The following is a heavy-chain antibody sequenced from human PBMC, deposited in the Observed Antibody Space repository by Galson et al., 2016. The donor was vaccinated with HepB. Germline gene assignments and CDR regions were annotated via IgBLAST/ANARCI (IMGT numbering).Heavy chain of an antibody. V-gene: IGHV3-15*01. J-gene: IGHJ4*02. CDR1: GFTFSDAW. D-gene: IGHD1-14*01. CDR3: TTPDLGGRWPHFDY. CDR2: IKSEADGGTA. Sequence: SLRLSCAASGFTFSDAWMIWVRQGPGKGLEWMGLIKSEADGGTAVYAAPVRARFTIARDDSESTVYLQMNSLKTEVTAVYYFTTPDLGGRWPHFDYWGQGALVTVSS.